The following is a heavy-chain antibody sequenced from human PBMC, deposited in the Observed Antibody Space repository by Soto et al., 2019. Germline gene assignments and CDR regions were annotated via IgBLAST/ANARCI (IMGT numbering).Heavy chain of an antibody. D-gene: IGHD5-12*01. Sequence: QMQLVESGGGVVQPGRSLRVSCAASGFIFSTYGMHWVRQAPGKGLEWVAVISYDGRNKYYADSVRGRFTISRDNSKNTRHLQMNSLRGEDTAVYYWAKDTATAITSYYFYCMDVWGQGTTVTVSS. CDR2: ISYDGRNK. CDR3: AKDTATAITSYYFYCMDV. J-gene: IGHJ6*02. V-gene: IGHV3-30*18. CDR1: GFIFSTYG.